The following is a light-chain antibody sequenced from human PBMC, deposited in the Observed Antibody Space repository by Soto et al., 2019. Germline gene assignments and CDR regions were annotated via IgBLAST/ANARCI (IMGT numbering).Light chain of an antibody. CDR1: SSDVGGYNY. CDR3: XSYAGSYTHYV. V-gene: IGLV2-11*01. Sequence: QSVLTQPRSVSGSPGQSITISCTGTSSDVGGYNYVSWYRQHPGKAPKLMIYDVSKRPSGVPDRFSGSNSGNTASLTISGLQXXXXXDYXXXSYAGSYTHYVFGTGTKVXVL. CDR2: DVS. J-gene: IGLJ1*01.